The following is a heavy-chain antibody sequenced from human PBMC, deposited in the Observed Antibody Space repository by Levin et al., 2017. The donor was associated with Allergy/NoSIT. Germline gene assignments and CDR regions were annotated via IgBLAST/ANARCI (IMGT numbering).Heavy chain of an antibody. CDR2: IYSDNSK. Sequence: PGGSLRLSCAASGFIVSSNYMSWVRQAPGKGLEWVSVIYSDNSKYYADSVKGRFTISRDNSKNTLYLQMNSLSPEDTAVYYCARVVIYGSGSYHFDYWGQGTLVTVSS. V-gene: IGHV3-53*01. D-gene: IGHD3-10*01. CDR1: GFIVSSNY. CDR3: ARVVIYGSGSYHFDY. J-gene: IGHJ4*02.